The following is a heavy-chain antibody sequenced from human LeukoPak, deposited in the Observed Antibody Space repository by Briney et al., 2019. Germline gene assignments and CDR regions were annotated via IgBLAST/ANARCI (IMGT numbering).Heavy chain of an antibody. V-gene: IGHV4-38-2*02. CDR3: AREYSASREIDY. CDR1: GYSISSGYH. Sequence: SEPLSLTCTVSGYSISSGYHWGWIRQPPGKGLEWIATIYRSGATYYSPSLKSRIIISLDMSKNQFSLKLSSVTAADTAVYYCAREYSASREIDYWGQGTMVTVSS. J-gene: IGHJ4*02. D-gene: IGHD5-12*01. CDR2: IYRSGAT.